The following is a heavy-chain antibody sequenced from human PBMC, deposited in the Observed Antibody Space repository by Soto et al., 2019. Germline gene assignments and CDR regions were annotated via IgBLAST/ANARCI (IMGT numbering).Heavy chain of an antibody. CDR3: ARDRGAARPSWFDP. V-gene: IGHV4-61*01. CDR2: IYYSGST. D-gene: IGHD6-6*01. CDR1: GGSVSSGSYY. J-gene: IGHJ5*02. Sequence: TLSLTCTVSGGSVSSGSYYWSWIRQPPGKGLEWIGYIYYSGSTNYNPSRKSRVTISVDTSKNQFSLKLSSVTAADTAVYYCARDRGAARPSWFDPWGQGTLVTVSS.